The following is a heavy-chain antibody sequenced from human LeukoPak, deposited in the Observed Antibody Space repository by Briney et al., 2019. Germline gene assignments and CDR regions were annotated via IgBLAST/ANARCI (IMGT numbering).Heavy chain of an antibody. D-gene: IGHD3-16*02. CDR1: GYTFTGYY. V-gene: IGHV1-2*02. J-gene: IGHJ4*02. Sequence: ASVKVSCKASGYTFTGYYMHWVRQAPGQGLEWMGWINPNSGGTNYAQKFQGRVTMTRDTSISTAYMELSRLRSDDTAVYYCASSYDYVWGSYRLNYWGQGTLVTVSS. CDR3: ASSYDYVWGSYRLNY. CDR2: INPNSGGT.